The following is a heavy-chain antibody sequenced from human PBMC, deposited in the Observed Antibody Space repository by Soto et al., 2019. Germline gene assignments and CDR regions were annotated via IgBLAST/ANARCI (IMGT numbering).Heavy chain of an antibody. V-gene: IGHV4-34*02. Sequence: QVQLQQWGAGLLKPSETLSLTCAVYGGSFSAYYWSWIRQPPGKGLEWIGEINHSGSTNYNPSLKSRVTISVDTSKNQFSLRLSSVTAADTAVYYCAKMRGGSYYFYYYGMDVWGQGTTVTASS. J-gene: IGHJ6*02. CDR3: AKMRGGSYYFYYYGMDV. CDR1: GGSFSAYY. D-gene: IGHD1-26*01. CDR2: INHSGST.